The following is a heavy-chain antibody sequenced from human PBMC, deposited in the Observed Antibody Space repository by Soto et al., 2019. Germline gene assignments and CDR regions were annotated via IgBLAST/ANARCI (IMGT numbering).Heavy chain of an antibody. CDR2: INAGNGNT. D-gene: IGHD2-21*02. Sequence: QVQLVQSGAEEKKPGASVKVSCKASGYTFTSYAMHWVRQAPGQRHEWMGWINAGNGNTKYSQKFQGRVTITRDTSASTAYMELSSLRSEDPAVYYCARAWVVVTAPDYWGQGTLVTVSS. V-gene: IGHV1-3*05. J-gene: IGHJ4*02. CDR1: GYTFTSYA. CDR3: ARAWVVVTAPDY.